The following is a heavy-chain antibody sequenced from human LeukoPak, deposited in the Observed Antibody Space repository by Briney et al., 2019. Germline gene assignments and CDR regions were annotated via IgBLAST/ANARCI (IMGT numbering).Heavy chain of an antibody. D-gene: IGHD6-19*01. J-gene: IGHJ4*02. CDR1: GFTFSSYG. CDR3: AKDRDKQWLVVPDY. V-gene: IGHV3-30*02. CDR2: IRYDGSNK. Sequence: GGSLRLSCAASGFTFSSYGMHWVRQAPGKGLEWVAFIRYDGSNKYYADSMEGRFTISRDNSKNTLYLQMNSLRAEDTAVYYCAKDRDKQWLVVPDYWGQGTLVTVSS.